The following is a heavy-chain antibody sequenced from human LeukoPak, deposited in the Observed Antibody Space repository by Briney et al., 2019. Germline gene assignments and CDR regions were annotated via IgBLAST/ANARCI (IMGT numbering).Heavy chain of an antibody. Sequence: GGSLRLSCAASGFTFSSYAMHWVRQAPGKGLEWVAVISYDGSNKYYADSVKGRFTISRDNSKNTLYLQMNSLRAEDTAVYYCAKGGGEATVEVSAAGVFQYWGQGTLVTVSS. CDR1: GFTFSSYA. D-gene: IGHD2-8*02. CDR3: AKGGGEATVEVSAAGVFQY. J-gene: IGHJ4*02. V-gene: IGHV3-30-3*01. CDR2: ISYDGSNK.